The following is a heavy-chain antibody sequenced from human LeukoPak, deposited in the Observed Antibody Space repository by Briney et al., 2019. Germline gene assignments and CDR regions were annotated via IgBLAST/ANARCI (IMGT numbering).Heavy chain of an antibody. D-gene: IGHD3-10*01. CDR2: ISGSGGST. V-gene: IGHV3-23*01. Sequence: GGSLRLSCAASGFTFSSYAMSWVRQAPGKGLEWVSAISGSGGSTYYADSVKGRFTISRDNSKYTLYPQMNSLRAEDTAVYYCAKYSGSGSYAYYFDYWGQGTLVTVSS. J-gene: IGHJ4*02. CDR3: AKYSGSGSYAYYFDY. CDR1: GFTFSSYA.